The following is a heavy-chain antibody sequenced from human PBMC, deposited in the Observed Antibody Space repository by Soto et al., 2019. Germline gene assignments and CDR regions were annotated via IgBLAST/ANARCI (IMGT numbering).Heavy chain of an antibody. CDR3: ARGMTAAIDY. D-gene: IGHD2-15*01. CDR1: GGSVSSGSYY. CDR2: IYYSGST. V-gene: IGHV4-61*01. J-gene: IGHJ4*02. Sequence: PSETLSLTCTVSGGSVSSGSYYWSWIRQPPGKGLEWIGYIYYSGSTNYNPSLKSRVTISVDTSKNQFSLKLSSVTAADTAVYYCARGMTAAIDYWAREPWSPSPQ.